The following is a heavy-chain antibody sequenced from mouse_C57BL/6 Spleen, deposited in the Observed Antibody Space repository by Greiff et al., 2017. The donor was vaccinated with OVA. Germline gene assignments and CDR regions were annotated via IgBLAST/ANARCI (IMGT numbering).Heavy chain of an antibody. V-gene: IGHV1-55*01. J-gene: IGHJ4*01. CDR1: GYTFTSYW. Sequence: QVHVKQPGAELVKPGASVKMSCKASGYTFTSYWITWVKQRPGQGLEWIGDIYPGSGSTNYNEKFKSKATLTVDTSSSTAYMQLSSLTSEDSAVYYCARSTVVDPYAMDYWGQGTSVTVSS. CDR3: ARSTVVDPYAMDY. CDR2: IYPGSGST. D-gene: IGHD1-1*01.